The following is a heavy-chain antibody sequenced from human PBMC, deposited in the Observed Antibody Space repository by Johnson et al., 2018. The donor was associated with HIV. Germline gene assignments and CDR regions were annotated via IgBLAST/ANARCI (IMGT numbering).Heavy chain of an antibody. Sequence: QVQLVESGGGLVQPGGSLKLSCAASGFTFSDYYMSWIRQAPGKGLEWVAVISYDGSNKYYADSVKGRFTISRDNSKNTLYLQMNSLRAEDTAVYYCAREGELGRDVFDIWGQGTMVTVSS. CDR3: AREGELGRDVFDI. J-gene: IGHJ3*02. V-gene: IGHV3-30-3*01. D-gene: IGHD1-7*01. CDR1: GFTFSDYY. CDR2: ISYDGSNK.